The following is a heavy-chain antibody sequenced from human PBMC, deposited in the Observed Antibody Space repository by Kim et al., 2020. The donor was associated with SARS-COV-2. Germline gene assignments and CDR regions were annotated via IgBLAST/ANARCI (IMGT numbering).Heavy chain of an antibody. CDR3: ARGGAAAYYYYGMDV. CDR1: GFTFSSYS. V-gene: IGHV3-21*01. J-gene: IGHJ6*02. Sequence: GGSLRLSCAASGFTFSSYSMNWVRQAPGKGLEWVSSISSSSSSYIYYADSVKGRFTISRDNAKNSLYLQMNSLRAEDTAVYYCARGGAAAYYYYGMDVWGQGTTVTVSS. CDR2: ISSSSSSYI. D-gene: IGHD6-13*01.